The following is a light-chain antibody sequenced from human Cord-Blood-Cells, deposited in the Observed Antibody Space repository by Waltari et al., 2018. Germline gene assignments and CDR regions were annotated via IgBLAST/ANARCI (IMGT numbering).Light chain of an antibody. Sequence: IQITQSPSSLSASLGDRVTITCRASQSISSYLNWYQQKPGKAPKLLIYAASSLQSGVPSRFSGSGSGTDFTLTISSLQPEDFATYYCQQSYSTPYSFGQGTKLEIK. CDR3: QQSYSTPYS. CDR1: QSISSY. V-gene: IGKV1-39*01. J-gene: IGKJ2*03. CDR2: AAS.